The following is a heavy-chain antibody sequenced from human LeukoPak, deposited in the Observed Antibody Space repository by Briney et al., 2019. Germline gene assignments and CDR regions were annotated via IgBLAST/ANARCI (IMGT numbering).Heavy chain of an antibody. CDR3: ARDPAGSSWYRNPYYFDY. V-gene: IGHV1-2*02. CDR1: GYTFTSYY. D-gene: IGHD6-13*01. CDR2: INPNSGGT. Sequence: ASVKVSCKASGYTFTSYYMHWVRQAPGQGLEWMGWINPNSGGTNYAQKFQGRVTMTRDTSISTAYMELSRLRSDDTAVYYCARDPAGSSWYRNPYYFDYWGQGTLVTVSS. J-gene: IGHJ4*02.